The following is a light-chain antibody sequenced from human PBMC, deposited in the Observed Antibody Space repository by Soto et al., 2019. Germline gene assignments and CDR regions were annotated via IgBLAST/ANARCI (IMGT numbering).Light chain of an antibody. CDR2: DAS. V-gene: IGKV1-33*01. CDR3: QQYDTLPLT. CDR1: QDINNY. Sequence: DIQMTQSPSSLSASVGDRVTITCQASQDINNYLNWFQQRPGSAPKLLIYDASNLKTGVPSRFSGSGSGTDFTFTITSLQPADVATYYCQQYDTLPLTFGGGTKVEIK. J-gene: IGKJ4*01.